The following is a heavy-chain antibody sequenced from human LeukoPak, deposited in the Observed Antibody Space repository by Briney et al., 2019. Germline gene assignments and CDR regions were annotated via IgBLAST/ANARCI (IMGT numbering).Heavy chain of an antibody. D-gene: IGHD3-10*01. CDR1: GFTFSSYA. CDR2: ISGSGGST. V-gene: IGHV3-23*01. CDR3: AKDPLALPWFGDSRWFDY. Sequence: RPGGSLRLSCAASGFTFSSYAMSWVRQAPGKGLEWVSAISGSGGSTYYADSVKGRFTISRDNSKNTLYLQMNSLRAEDTAVYYCAKDPLALPWFGDSRWFDYWGQGTLVTVSS. J-gene: IGHJ4*02.